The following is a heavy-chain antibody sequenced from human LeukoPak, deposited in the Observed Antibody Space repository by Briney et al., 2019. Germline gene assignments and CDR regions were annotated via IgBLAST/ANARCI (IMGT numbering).Heavy chain of an antibody. D-gene: IGHD3-22*01. V-gene: IGHV3-7*01. CDR3: ARDSVHGYYDSSGYSALFDY. CDR2: IKQDGSEK. J-gene: IGHJ4*02. Sequence: PGGSLRLSCAASGFTFSSYWMSWVRQASGKGLEWVANIKQDGSEKYYVDSVKGRFTISRDNAKNSLYLQMNSLRAEDTAVYYCARDSVHGYYDSSGYSALFDYWGQGTLVTVSS. CDR1: GFTFSSYW.